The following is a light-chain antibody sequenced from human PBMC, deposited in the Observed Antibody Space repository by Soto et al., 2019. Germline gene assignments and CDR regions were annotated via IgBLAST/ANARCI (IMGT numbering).Light chain of an antibody. CDR1: QGISSY. Sequence: IQLTQSPSSLSASVGDRVTITCRASQGISSYLAWYQQKPGKAPNLLIYGASTLQSGVPSRFSGSGSGTDSTLTISSLQPEDFAIYYCQQLNSYPFTFGGGTKVEIK. CDR3: QQLNSYPFT. CDR2: GAS. V-gene: IGKV1-9*01. J-gene: IGKJ4*01.